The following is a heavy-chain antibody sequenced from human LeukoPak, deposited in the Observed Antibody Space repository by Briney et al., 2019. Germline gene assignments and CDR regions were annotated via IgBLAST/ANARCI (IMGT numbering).Heavy chain of an antibody. CDR2: IIPIFGTA. Sequence: SVKVSCKASGGTFSSYAISWVRQAPGQGLEWMGGIIPIFGTANYAQKFQGRVTITADESTSTAYMELSSLRSEDTAVYYCARERGYSGYGFGGRITYYFDYWGQGTLVTVSS. J-gene: IGHJ4*02. D-gene: IGHD5-12*01. V-gene: IGHV1-69*01. CDR3: ARERGYSGYGFGGRITYYFDY. CDR1: GGTFSSYA.